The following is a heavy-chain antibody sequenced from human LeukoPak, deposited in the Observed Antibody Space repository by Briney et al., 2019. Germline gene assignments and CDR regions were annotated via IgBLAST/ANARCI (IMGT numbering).Heavy chain of an antibody. J-gene: IGHJ4*02. Sequence: GRSLRLSCAASGFTFSSYAMHWVRQAPGKGLEWVAVISYDGSNKYYADSVKGRFTISRDNSKNTLYLQMNSLRAEDTAIYYCLGYCSGGRCYSGGHWGQGTLVTVSS. CDR1: GFTFSSYA. CDR3: LGYCSGGRCYSGGH. V-gene: IGHV3-30-3*01. CDR2: ISYDGSNK. D-gene: IGHD2-15*01.